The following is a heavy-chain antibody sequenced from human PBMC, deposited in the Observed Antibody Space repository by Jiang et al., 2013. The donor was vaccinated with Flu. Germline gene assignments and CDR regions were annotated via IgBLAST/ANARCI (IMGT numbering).Heavy chain of an antibody. J-gene: IGHJ4*02. Sequence: KVSCKASGYTFTSYYMHWVRQAPGQGLEWMGIINPSGGSTSYAQKFQGRVTMTRDTSTSTVYMELSSLRSEDTAVYYCAREWGYYYDSSGYYAFDYWGQGTLVTVSS. CDR3: AREWGYYYDSSGYYAFDY. V-gene: IGHV1-46*01. D-gene: IGHD3-22*01. CDR2: INPSGGST. CDR1: GYTFTSYY.